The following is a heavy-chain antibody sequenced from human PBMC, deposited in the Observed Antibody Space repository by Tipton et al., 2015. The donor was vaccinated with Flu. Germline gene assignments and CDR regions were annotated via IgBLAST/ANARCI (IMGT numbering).Heavy chain of an antibody. Sequence: TLSLTCTVSGGSMSSFYWTWIWQPAGKGLEWIGRMYVSGSTKYNPSLKSRVTMSVDTSKNQFSLKLSSVTAADTAVYYCARGSGSGTDVTFYFWGQGTLVTVSS. J-gene: IGHJ4*02. CDR1: GGSMSSFY. V-gene: IGHV4-4*07. CDR3: ARGSGSGTDVTFYF. CDR2: MYVSGST. D-gene: IGHD3-10*01.